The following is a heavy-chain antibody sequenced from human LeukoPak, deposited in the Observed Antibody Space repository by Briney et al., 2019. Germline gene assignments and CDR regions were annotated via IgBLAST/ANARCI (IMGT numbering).Heavy chain of an antibody. CDR1: GFTFSSYA. Sequence: PGGSLRLSCAASGFTFSSYAMSWVRQAPGKGLEWVSVVYSGGSTYYADSVKGRFTISRDNSKNTLYLQMNSLRAEDTAVYYCAREAYGDYAGYYFDYWGQGTLVTVSS. D-gene: IGHD4-17*01. CDR2: VYSGGST. V-gene: IGHV3-66*01. J-gene: IGHJ4*02. CDR3: AREAYGDYAGYYFDY.